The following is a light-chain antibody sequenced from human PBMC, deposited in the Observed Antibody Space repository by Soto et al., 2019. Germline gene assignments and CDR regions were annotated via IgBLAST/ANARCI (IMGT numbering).Light chain of an antibody. Sequence: QSVLTQPASVSGSPGQSITISCTGTSSDVGGYNYVSWYQQHPGKAPKLMIYDVSNRPSGVSNRFSGSKSGNTASLTISGLQVEDEADYYCSSYTSSSTLLDVFGTGTKLTVL. V-gene: IGLV2-14*01. CDR1: SSDVGGYNY. J-gene: IGLJ1*01. CDR2: DVS. CDR3: SSYTSSSTLLDV.